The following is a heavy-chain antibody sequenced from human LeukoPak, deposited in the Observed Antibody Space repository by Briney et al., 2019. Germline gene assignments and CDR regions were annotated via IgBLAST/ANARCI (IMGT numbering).Heavy chain of an antibody. CDR2: IYYTGTT. J-gene: IGHJ4*02. CDR1: GGSISSSYYY. V-gene: IGHV4-39*01. D-gene: IGHD2-2*01. Sequence: SETLSLTCTVSGGSISSSYYYWGWIRQPPGKGLEWIGNIYYTGTTYYNPSLKSRVTISVDTSRNQLSLKLSSVTAADTAVYYCARLPAYCSTTGCSFDFWGQETMVTVSS. CDR3: ARLPAYCSTTGCSFDF.